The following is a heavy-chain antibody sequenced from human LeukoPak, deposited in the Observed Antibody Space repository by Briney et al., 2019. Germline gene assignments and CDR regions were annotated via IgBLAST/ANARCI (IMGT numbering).Heavy chain of an antibody. J-gene: IGHJ4*02. Sequence: PSVTLSLTCTVSGGSISSYYWSWLRQPPGKGLEWIGYIYYSGSTNYNLSLKSRVTISVDTSKNQFSLKLSSVTAADTAVYYCARGDIAAAGTIPDYWGQGTLVTVSS. V-gene: IGHV4-59*08. D-gene: IGHD6-13*01. CDR2: IYYSGST. CDR3: ARGDIAAAGTIPDY. CDR1: GGSISSYY.